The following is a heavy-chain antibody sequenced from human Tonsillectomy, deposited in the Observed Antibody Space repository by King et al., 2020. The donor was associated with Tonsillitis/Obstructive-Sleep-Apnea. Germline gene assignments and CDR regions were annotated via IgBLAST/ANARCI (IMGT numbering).Heavy chain of an antibody. Sequence: QLVQSGGGLVKPGGSLRLSCAASGFTFSSYSMNWVRQAPGKGLEGVSSIISSISYIYYADSVKGRFTISRDNANNSLYLQMNSLRAEDTAVYYCARTLYGDYVKTVPYAFDIWGQGTMVTVSS. CDR3: ARTLYGDYVKTVPYAFDI. CDR2: IISSISYI. J-gene: IGHJ3*02. CDR1: GFTFSSYS. V-gene: IGHV3-21*01. D-gene: IGHD4-17*01.